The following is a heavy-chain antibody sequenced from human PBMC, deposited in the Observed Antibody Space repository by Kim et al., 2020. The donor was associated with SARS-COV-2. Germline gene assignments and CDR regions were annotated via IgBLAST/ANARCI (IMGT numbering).Heavy chain of an antibody. CDR3: ARDSVAVRGGMDV. D-gene: IGHD2-21*01. V-gene: IGHV1-46*01. Sequence: YAQKFQGGATLTRDTSTSPVYMELSSLGSEDTAVYYCARDSVAVRGGMDVWGQGTTVTVSS. J-gene: IGHJ6*02.